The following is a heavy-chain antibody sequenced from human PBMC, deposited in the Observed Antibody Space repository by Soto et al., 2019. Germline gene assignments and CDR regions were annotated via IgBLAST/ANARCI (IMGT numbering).Heavy chain of an antibody. D-gene: IGHD6-19*01. Sequence: SETLSLTCTVSGDSITNYYWSWIRQPPGKGLEWIGYIYYSGSTNYNPSLKSRVTISVDTSKNHFSLKLSSLTAADTAVYYCAREYSGWAFDYWGQGTLVTVSS. CDR2: IYYSGST. CDR1: GDSITNYY. J-gene: IGHJ4*02. V-gene: IGHV4-59*01. CDR3: AREYSGWAFDY.